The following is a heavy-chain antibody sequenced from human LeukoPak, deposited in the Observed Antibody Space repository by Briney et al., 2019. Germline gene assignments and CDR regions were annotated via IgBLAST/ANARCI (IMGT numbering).Heavy chain of an antibody. CDR2: IYHSGST. CDR1: GGSISSGGYS. CDR3: ARDRALGAPYYYYYGMDV. D-gene: IGHD3-16*01. Sequence: KASETLSLTCAVSGGSISSGGYSWSWIRQPPGKGLEWIGYIYHSGSTYYNPSLKSRVTISVDRSKNQFSLKLSSVTAADTAVYYCARDRALGAPYYYYYGMDVWGQGTTVTVSS. V-gene: IGHV4-30-2*01. J-gene: IGHJ6*02.